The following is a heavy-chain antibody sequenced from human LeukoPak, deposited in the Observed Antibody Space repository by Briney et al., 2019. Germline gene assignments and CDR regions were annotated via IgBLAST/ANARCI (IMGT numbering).Heavy chain of an antibody. CDR2: IKSKTDGGTT. Sequence: PGGSLRLSCAASGFTFSDGWMNWVRQAPGKGLEWVGRIKSKTDGGTTDYAAPVKGRFTISRDDSKNTLYLQMNSLRAEDTAVYYCARGCVSSGSYYTVDYWGQGTLVTVSS. V-gene: IGHV3-15*05. J-gene: IGHJ4*02. D-gene: IGHD1-26*01. CDR3: ARGCVSSGSYYTVDY. CDR1: GFTFSDGW.